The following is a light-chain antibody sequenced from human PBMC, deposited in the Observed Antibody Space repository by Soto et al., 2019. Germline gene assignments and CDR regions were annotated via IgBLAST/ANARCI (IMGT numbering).Light chain of an antibody. CDR2: SNN. V-gene: IGLV1-44*01. Sequence: QTVVTQPPSASGTPGQRVTISCSGSSSNIGSNTVNWYQQLPGTAPKLLIYSNNQRPSVVPDRFSGSKSGTSASLAISGLQSEDEADYYCAAWDDSLNALVFGGGTKLTVL. CDR3: AAWDDSLNALV. J-gene: IGLJ2*01. CDR1: SSNIGSNT.